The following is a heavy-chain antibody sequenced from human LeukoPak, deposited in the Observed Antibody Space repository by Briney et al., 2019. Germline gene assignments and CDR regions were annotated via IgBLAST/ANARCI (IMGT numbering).Heavy chain of an antibody. CDR2: ISGSGGST. D-gene: IGHD3-10*01. V-gene: IGHV3-23*01. CDR3: AKDHEKRYYYGSGSSYFDY. CDR1: GFTFSSYA. J-gene: IGHJ4*02. Sequence: GGSLRLSCAASGFTFSSYAMSWVRQAPGKGLEWGSAISGSGGSTYYADSVKGRFTISRDNSKNTLYLQMNSLRAEDTAVYYCAKDHEKRYYYGSGSSYFDYWGQGTLVTVSS.